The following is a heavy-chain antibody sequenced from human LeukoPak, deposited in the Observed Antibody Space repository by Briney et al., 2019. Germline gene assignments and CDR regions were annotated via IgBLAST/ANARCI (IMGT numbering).Heavy chain of an antibody. J-gene: IGHJ5*02. V-gene: IGHV1-2*02. CDR3: ARDQTYDSSGYYWYWFDP. D-gene: IGHD3-22*01. CDR2: INPKSGGT. CDR1: GYTFTGYY. Sequence: ASVKVSCKASGYTFTGYYMHWVRQAPGQGLEWMGWINPKSGGTNYAQKFQGRVTMTRDTSISTAYMELSRLRSDDTAVYYCARDQTYDSSGYYWYWFDPWGQGTLVTVSS.